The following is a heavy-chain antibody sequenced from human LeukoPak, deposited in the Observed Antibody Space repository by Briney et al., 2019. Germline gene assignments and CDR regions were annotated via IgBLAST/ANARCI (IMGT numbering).Heavy chain of an antibody. V-gene: IGHV3-33*08. CDR2: ISQDGSNK. CDR1: GFTFTNHG. J-gene: IGHJ5*02. CDR3: ARDMSPRYSSSWYRFDP. Sequence: GGSLRLSCAASGFTFTNHGMHWIRQAPGKGLEWVAVISQDGSNKDHADSLKGRFSISRDNSKNTIYLQMESLRSEDTAVYYCARDMSPRYSSSWYRFDPRGRGTLVTVSS. D-gene: IGHD6-13*01.